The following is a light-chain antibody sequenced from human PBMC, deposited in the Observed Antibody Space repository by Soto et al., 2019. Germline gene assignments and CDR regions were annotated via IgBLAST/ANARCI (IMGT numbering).Light chain of an antibody. Sequence: EIVLTQSPATLSLSPGERSTLSCRASQSVGSFLAWYQQKPGQAPRLLIYDASNRATGIPARFSGSGSGTDLTLTISSLEPEDFAVYFCQQYASSPRTFGQGTKVDIK. CDR3: QQYASSPRT. CDR1: QSVGSF. J-gene: IGKJ1*01. CDR2: DAS. V-gene: IGKV3-11*01.